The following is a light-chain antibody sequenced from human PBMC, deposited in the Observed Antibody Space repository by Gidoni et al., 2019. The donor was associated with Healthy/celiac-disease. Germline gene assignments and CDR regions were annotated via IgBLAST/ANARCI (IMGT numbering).Light chain of an antibody. CDR3: QAWESSTVV. V-gene: IGLV3-1*01. CDR1: TLGDKY. J-gene: IGLJ2*01. CDR2: QDS. Sequence: SYELTQPPSVSVFPGQTASITCSGDTLGDKYACWYQQKPGQSPVLVIYQDSKRPSGIPERFSGSNSGNTATLTISGTQAMDEADYYCQAWESSTVVFGGGTKLTVL.